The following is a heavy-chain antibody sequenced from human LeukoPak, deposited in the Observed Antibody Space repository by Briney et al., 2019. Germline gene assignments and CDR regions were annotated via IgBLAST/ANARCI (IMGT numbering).Heavy chain of an antibody. D-gene: IGHD3-10*01. Sequence: GGSLRLSCAASGFTFSSYSVNWVRQAPGKGLEWVSSISSTNTYIYYADSVKGRFTISRDNSRSTLYLQMNSLRPEDTAIYYCAREGYYGSGSPPSLYFDYWGQGTLVTVSS. CDR3: AREGYYGSGSPPSLYFDY. CDR1: GFTFSSYS. J-gene: IGHJ4*02. CDR2: ISSTNTYI. V-gene: IGHV3-21*01.